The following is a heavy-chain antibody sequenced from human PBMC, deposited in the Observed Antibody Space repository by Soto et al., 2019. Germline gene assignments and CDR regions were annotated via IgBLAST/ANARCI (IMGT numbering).Heavy chain of an antibody. CDR2: ISAYNGNT. J-gene: IGHJ5*02. CDR1: GYIFTSYG. D-gene: IGHD3-10*01. Sequence: ASVKVSCKASGYIFTSYGITWVRQAPGQGLEWMGWISAYNGNTNYAQKVQGRVTMTTDTSTRTAYMELRSLRSDDTAVYYCARDTRYGSGSYNNNWFDPWGQGTLVTVS. V-gene: IGHV1-18*01. CDR3: ARDTRYGSGSYNNNWFDP.